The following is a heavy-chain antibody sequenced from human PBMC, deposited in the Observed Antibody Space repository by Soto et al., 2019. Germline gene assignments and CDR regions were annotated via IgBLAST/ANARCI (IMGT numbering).Heavy chain of an antibody. CDR1: GYTFTSYG. Sequence: GASVKVSCKASGYTFTSYGTSWVRQAPGQGLEWMGWISAYNGNTNYAQKLQGRVTMTTDTSTSTAYMELRSLRSDDTAVYYCARGSTIVVVTAAKNYYGMEVWGQGTTATVSS. V-gene: IGHV1-18*04. J-gene: IGHJ6*02. CDR2: ISAYNGNT. D-gene: IGHD2-2*01. CDR3: ARGSTIVVVTAAKNYYGMEV.